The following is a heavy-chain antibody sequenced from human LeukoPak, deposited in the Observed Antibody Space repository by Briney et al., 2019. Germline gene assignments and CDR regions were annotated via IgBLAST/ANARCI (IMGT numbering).Heavy chain of an antibody. J-gene: IGHJ6*02. V-gene: IGHV3-11*01. D-gene: IGHD2-2*01. Sequence: GGSLRLSCAASGFTFSDYYMSWIRQAPGKGLEWVSYISSSGSTIYYADSVKGRFTISRDNAKNSLYLQMNSLRAEDTAVYYRARDYCSSTSCYSEGGMDVWGQGTTVTVSS. CDR1: GFTFSDYY. CDR2: ISSSGSTI. CDR3: ARDYCSSTSCYSEGGMDV.